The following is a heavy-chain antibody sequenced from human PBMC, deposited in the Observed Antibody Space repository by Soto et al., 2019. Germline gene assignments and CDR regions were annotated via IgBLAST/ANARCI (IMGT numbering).Heavy chain of an antibody. V-gene: IGHV1-69*13. CDR3: ARRGYCSSTSCNPYYYYYMDV. J-gene: IGHJ6*03. CDR1: GGTFSSYA. D-gene: IGHD2-2*01. Sequence: SVKVSCKASGGTFSSYAISWVRQAPGQGLEWMGGIIPIFGTANYAQKFQGRVTITADESTSTAYMELSSLRSEDTAVYYCARRGYCSSTSCNPYYYYYMDVWGKGTTVTVSS. CDR2: IIPIFGTA.